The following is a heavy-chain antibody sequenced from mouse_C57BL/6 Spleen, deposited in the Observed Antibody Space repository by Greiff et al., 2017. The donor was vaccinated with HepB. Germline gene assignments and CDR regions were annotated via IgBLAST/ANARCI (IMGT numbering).Heavy chain of an antibody. Sequence: EVQLQQSGPELVKPGASVKISCKASGYTFTDYYMNWVKQSHGKSLEWIGDINPNNGGTSYNQKFKGKATLTVDKSSSTAYMELRSLTSGDSAVYYCERFNRPEFAYWGQGTLVTVAA. CDR1: GYTFTDYY. J-gene: IGHJ3*01. CDR2: INPNNGGT. V-gene: IGHV1-26*01. CDR3: ERFNRPEFAY.